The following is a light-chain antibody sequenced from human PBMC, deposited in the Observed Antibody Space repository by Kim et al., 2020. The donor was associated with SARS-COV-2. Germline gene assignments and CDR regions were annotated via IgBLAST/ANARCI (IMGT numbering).Light chain of an antibody. J-gene: IGLJ3*02. CDR3: QSYDGNNGV. CDR1: SGSIDSNY. CDR2: EDN. Sequence: GKTVTISCTRSSGSIDSNYVQWYQQRPGSSPTTLIYEDNQRPSGVPDRFSGSIDSSSNSASLTISGLKAEDEADYYGQSYDGNNGVFGGGTQLTVL. V-gene: IGLV6-57*01.